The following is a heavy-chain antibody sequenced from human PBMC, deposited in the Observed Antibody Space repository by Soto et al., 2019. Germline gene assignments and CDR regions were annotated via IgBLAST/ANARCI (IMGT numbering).Heavy chain of an antibody. D-gene: IGHD3-3*01. CDR2: IYTSGST. CDR1: GGSISSYY. Sequence: ETLSLACTVSGGSISSYYWSWIRQPAGKGLEWIGRIYTSGSTNYNPSLKSRVTMSVDTSKNQFSLKLSSVTAADTAVYYCAREIYFWSGYYYGMDVWGQGTTVTVSS. V-gene: IGHV4-4*07. CDR3: AREIYFWSGYYYGMDV. J-gene: IGHJ6*02.